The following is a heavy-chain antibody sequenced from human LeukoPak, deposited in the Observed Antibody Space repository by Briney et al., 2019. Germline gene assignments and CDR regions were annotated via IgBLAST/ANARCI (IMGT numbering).Heavy chain of an antibody. J-gene: IGHJ4*02. D-gene: IGHD4-11*01. CDR3: ASGDYSQIPF. V-gene: IGHV1-69*05. CDR1: GGTFSSYA. Sequence: SVKVSSKASGGTFSSYAISWVRQAPGQGLEWMGGIIPIFGTANYAQKFQGRVTITTDESTSTAYMELSSLRSEDTAVYYCASGDYSQIPFWGQGTLVTVSS. CDR2: IIPIFGTA.